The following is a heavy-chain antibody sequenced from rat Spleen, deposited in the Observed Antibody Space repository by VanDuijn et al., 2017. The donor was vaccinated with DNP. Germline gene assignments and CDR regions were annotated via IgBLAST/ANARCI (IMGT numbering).Heavy chain of an antibody. CDR1: GFIFSDYN. V-gene: IGHV5S10*01. Sequence: EVQLVESGGGLVQPGRSLKLSCVVSGFIFSDYNMVWVRQAPRKGLEWVATIIYDGSTTYYRDSVKGRFTISRDNAKNTLYLQMNSLRSEDMATYYCAARYSSSWFAYWGQGTLVTVSS. D-gene: IGHD1-2*01. CDR2: IIYDGSTT. J-gene: IGHJ3*01. CDR3: AARYSSSWFAY.